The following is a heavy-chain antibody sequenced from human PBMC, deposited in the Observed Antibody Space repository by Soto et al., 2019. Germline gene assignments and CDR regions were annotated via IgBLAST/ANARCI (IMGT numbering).Heavy chain of an antibody. CDR3: AHRPHSRIYGDNDFDY. CDR1: GFSLSASGVG. J-gene: IGHJ4*02. D-gene: IGHD4-17*01. Sequence: QITLRESGPTLVNPTQTLTLTCSFSGFSLSASGVGVGWLRQPPGKALEWLTLIYWDDDKHYSQSLKSRLTITKDTSKNQVVLTMTNMDPADTATYFCAHRPHSRIYGDNDFDYLGQGNLVTVSA. V-gene: IGHV2-5*02. CDR2: IYWDDDK.